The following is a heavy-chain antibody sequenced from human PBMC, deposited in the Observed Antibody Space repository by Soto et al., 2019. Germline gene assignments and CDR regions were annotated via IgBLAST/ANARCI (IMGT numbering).Heavy chain of an antibody. D-gene: IGHD2-2*01. Sequence: SVKVSCKASGLTFTSSAVQWVRQARGQRLEWIGWIVVGSGNTNYAQKFQERVTITRDMSTSTAYMELSSLRSEDTAVYYCAASSIVVVPASGDYYYGMDVWGQGTTVTVSS. CDR1: GLTFTSSA. V-gene: IGHV1-58*01. CDR3: AASSIVVVPASGDYYYGMDV. J-gene: IGHJ6*02. CDR2: IVVGSGNT.